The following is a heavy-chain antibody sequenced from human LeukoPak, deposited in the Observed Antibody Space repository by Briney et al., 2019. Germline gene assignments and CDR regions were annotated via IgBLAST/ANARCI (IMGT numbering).Heavy chain of an antibody. D-gene: IGHD2-21*02. CDR2: ISGSGGST. V-gene: IGHV3-23*01. J-gene: IGHJ4*02. CDR3: AKDPHLYCGGDCYVDY. Sequence: GGSLRLSCAASGFTFSSYAMSWVRQAPGKGLEWVSAISGSGGSTYYADSVKGRFTISRDNSKNTLYLQMNSLRAEDTAVYYCAKDPHLYCGGDCYVDYWGQGTLVTVSS. CDR1: GFTFSSYA.